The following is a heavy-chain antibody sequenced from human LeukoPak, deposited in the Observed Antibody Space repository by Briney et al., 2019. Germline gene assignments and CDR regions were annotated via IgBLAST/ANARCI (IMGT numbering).Heavy chain of an antibody. Sequence: GASVRVSCKASGGTFSSYSLSWVRQAPGQRLEWMGGIVPIFGTADYAQKFQGRVTITTDDAASTVYVELSSLRSEDTAVYYCARSEISMVRGVRRTTKYYMDVWGKGTTVTVSS. CDR1: GGTFSSYS. D-gene: IGHD3-10*01. CDR2: IVPIFGTA. J-gene: IGHJ6*03. V-gene: IGHV1-69*05. CDR3: ARSEISMVRGVRRTTKYYMDV.